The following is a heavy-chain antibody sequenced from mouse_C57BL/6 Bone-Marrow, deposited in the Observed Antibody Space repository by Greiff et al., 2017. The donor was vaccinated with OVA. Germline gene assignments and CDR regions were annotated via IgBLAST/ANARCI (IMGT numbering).Heavy chain of an antibody. CDR2: ISGGGGNT. CDR1: GFTFSSYT. J-gene: IGHJ3*01. V-gene: IGHV5-9*01. Sequence: EVKLVESGGGLVKPGGSLKLSCAASGFTFSSYTMSWVRQTPEKRLEWVANISGGGGNTYYPDSVKGRFTISRDNAKNTLYLQMSSLRSEDTALYYCARHRRWLLQIAYWGQGTLVTVSA. D-gene: IGHD2-3*01. CDR3: ARHRRWLLQIAY.